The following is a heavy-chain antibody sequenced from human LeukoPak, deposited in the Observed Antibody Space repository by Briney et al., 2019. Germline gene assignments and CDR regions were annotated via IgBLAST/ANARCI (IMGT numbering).Heavy chain of an antibody. CDR2: INHSGSI. Sequence: SETLSLTCAVYGGSFSGYYWSWIRQPPGKGLEWIGEINHSGSINYNPSLKSRVTISVDTSKNQFSLKLSSVTAADTAVYYCARRKRITIFLSSWGQGTLVTVSS. J-gene: IGHJ5*02. V-gene: IGHV4-34*01. CDR1: GGSFSGYY. CDR3: ARRKRITIFLSS. D-gene: IGHD3-9*01.